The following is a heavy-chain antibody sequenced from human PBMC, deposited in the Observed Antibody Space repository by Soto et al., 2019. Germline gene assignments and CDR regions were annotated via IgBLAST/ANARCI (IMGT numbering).Heavy chain of an antibody. J-gene: IGHJ6*02. Sequence: EVQLLESGGGLVQPGGSLRLSCAASGFTFSRFAMNWVRQAPGKGLEWVSGIGGSCGTTYYADSVKGRFTISRDNSKNTLFLQMNSLRAEDTAVYYCAKDSLGDYYYYGLDVWGQGTTVTVSS. D-gene: IGHD2-15*01. CDR1: GFTFSRFA. CDR3: AKDSLGDYYYYGLDV. V-gene: IGHV3-23*01. CDR2: IGGSCGTT.